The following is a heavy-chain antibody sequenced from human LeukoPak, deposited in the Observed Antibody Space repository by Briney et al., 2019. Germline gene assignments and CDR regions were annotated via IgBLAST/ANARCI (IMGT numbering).Heavy chain of an antibody. J-gene: IGHJ4*02. CDR1: GYTFTGYY. Sequence: ASVKVSCKASGYTFTGYYMHWVRQAPGQGLVWMGRINPNSGGTNYAQKFQGRVTMTRDTSINTAYMDLSRLRSDDTAVYYCARGRNSVYYFNVVAPSYFDYWGQGTLVTVSS. V-gene: IGHV1-2*06. D-gene: IGHD3-22*01. CDR2: INPNSGGT. CDR3: ARGRNSVYYFNVVAPSYFDY.